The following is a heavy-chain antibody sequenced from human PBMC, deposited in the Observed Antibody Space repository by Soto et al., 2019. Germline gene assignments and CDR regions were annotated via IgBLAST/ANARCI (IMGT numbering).Heavy chain of an antibody. CDR3: ARSSSGWYGGYFDL. CDR1: GGSISNYY. Sequence: QVQLQESGPGLVKPSETLSLTCTVSGGSISNYYWSWIRRPPGKGLEWIGYIYYSGNTNSNPSLKSRVTISVDTSKNHFSLKLSSVTAADTAVYYCARSSSGWYGGYFDLWGRGTLVTVSS. V-gene: IGHV4-59*01. CDR2: IYYSGNT. D-gene: IGHD6-19*01. J-gene: IGHJ2*01.